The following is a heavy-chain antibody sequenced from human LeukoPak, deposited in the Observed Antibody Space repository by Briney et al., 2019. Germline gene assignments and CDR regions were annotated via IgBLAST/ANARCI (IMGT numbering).Heavy chain of an antibody. D-gene: IGHD5-12*01. J-gene: IGHJ4*02. CDR2: IYHSGST. CDR3: ARVNSGSPAY. Sequence: SETLSLTCTVSGGSISSGGYYWSWIRQPPGKGLEWIGYIYHSGSTYYHPSLKSPVTISVDTSKNQFSLTLSSVTAADTAVYSCARVNSGSPAYWGQGTLVTVSS. CDR1: GGSISSGGYY. V-gene: IGHV4-30-2*02.